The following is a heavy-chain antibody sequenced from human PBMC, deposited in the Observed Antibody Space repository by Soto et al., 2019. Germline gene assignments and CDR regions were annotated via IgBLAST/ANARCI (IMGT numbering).Heavy chain of an antibody. J-gene: IGHJ4*02. CDR1: GGTLSSYA. CDR3: ATNSDYGDYPLYFDY. CDR2: IIPIFGTA. D-gene: IGHD4-17*01. Sequence: SVKVSCKASGGTLSSYAISWVRQAPGQGLEWMGGIIPIFGTANYAQKFQGRVTITADESTSTAYMELSSLRSEDTAVYYCATNSDYGDYPLYFDYWGQGTLVTVSS. V-gene: IGHV1-69*13.